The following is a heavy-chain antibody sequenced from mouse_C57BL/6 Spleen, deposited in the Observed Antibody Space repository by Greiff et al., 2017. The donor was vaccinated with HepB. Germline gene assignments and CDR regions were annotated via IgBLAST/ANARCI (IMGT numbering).Heavy chain of an antibody. CDR2: IYPGSGST. J-gene: IGHJ3*01. CDR3: ASDLYYYGSSPG. Sequence: QVQLQQPGAELVKPGASVKMSCKASGYTFTSYWITWVKQRPGQGLEWIGDIYPGSGSTNYNEKFKSKATLTVDTSSSTAYMQLSSLTSEDSAVYYCASDLYYYGSSPGWGQGTLVTVSA. CDR1: GYTFTSYW. D-gene: IGHD1-1*01. V-gene: IGHV1-55*01.